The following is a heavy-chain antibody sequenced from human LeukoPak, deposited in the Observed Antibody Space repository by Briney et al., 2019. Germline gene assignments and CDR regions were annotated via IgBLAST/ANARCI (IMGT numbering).Heavy chain of an antibody. J-gene: IGHJ5*01. Sequence: GGSLRLSCAVSGFTFNDYAMHWGCQAPGKGLEWVSLITVVGGYTHYADSAKGRFATSTDNIGNSLYLHMSTLRSEGTALYICARERDRCFHSWG. CDR1: GFTFNDYA. CDR2: ITVVGGYT. V-gene: IGHV3-43*02. D-gene: IGHD3-22*01. CDR3: ARERDRCFHS.